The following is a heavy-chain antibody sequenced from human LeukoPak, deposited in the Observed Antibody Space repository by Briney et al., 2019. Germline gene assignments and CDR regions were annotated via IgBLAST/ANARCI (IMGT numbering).Heavy chain of an antibody. CDR3: ARLSFGELSWFGP. J-gene: IGHJ5*02. CDR2: IYYRGGT. V-gene: IGHV4-59*08. CDR1: GGSISGYY. Sequence: SETLSLTCTVSGGSISGYYWSWIRQPPGKGLEWIGSIYYRGGTYYNPSLKSRVTISVDTSKDQFFLKLNSVTATDTAVYYCARLSFGELSWFGPWGRGTLVTVSS. D-gene: IGHD3-10*01.